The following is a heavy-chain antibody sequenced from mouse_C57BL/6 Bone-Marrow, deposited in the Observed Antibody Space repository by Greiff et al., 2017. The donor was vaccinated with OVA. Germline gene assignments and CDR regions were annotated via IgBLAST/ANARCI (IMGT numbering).Heavy chain of an antibody. Sequence: QVQLQQPGAELVKPGASVKVSCKASGYTFTSYWMHWVKQRPGQGLEWIGSIHPSDSDTNYNQKFKGKATLTVDKSSSTAYMQLSSLTSEDSAVYYCAIVRLRRRGYALDYWGQGTSVTVSS. CDR2: IHPSDSDT. J-gene: IGHJ4*01. V-gene: IGHV1-74*01. CDR3: AIVRLRRRGYALDY. CDR1: GYTFTSYW. D-gene: IGHD2-2*01.